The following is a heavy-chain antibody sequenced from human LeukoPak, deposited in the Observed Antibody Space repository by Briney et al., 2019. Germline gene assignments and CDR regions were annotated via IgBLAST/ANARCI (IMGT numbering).Heavy chain of an antibody. J-gene: IGHJ4*02. Sequence: ASVKVSCKASGYSFTSYGISWVRQAPGQGLEWMGWISAYNGNTNYAQKLQGRVTMTEDTSTDTAYMELSSLRSEDTAVYYCATGRSGYDFDYWGQGTLVTVSS. D-gene: IGHD3-22*01. CDR1: GYSFTSYG. CDR3: ATGRSGYDFDY. V-gene: IGHV1-18*01. CDR2: ISAYNGNT.